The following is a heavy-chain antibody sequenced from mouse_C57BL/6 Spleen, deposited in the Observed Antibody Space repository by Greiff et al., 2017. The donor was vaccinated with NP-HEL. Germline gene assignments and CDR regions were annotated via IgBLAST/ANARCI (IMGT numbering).Heavy chain of an antibody. Sequence: QVQLQQSGPELVKPGASVKISCKASGYAFSSSWMNWVKQRPGKGLEWIGRIYPGDGDTNYNGKFKGKATLTADKSSSTAYMQLSSLTSEDSAVYYCARVDYYGPFAYWGQGTLVTVSA. CDR1: GYAFSSSW. D-gene: IGHD1-1*01. J-gene: IGHJ3*01. V-gene: IGHV1-82*01. CDR3: ARVDYYGPFAY. CDR2: IYPGDGDT.